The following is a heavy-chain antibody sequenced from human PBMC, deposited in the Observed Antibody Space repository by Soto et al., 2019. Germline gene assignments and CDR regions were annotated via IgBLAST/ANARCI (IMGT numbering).Heavy chain of an antibody. CDR1: GYSFTAYG. Sequence: QVQVVQSGDEVKETGASVRVSCKTSGYSFTAYGISWVRQAPGQGLEWMGWISCYNGKTKYAQKVQGRVTMTTDTSTCTGYMTVRSLRSDDTAIYCGARYATPPDIRVLEGHNYDYNGMVVWGQGTTVTFSS. CDR3: ARYATPPDIRVLEGHNYDYNGMVV. D-gene: IGHD3-3*01. J-gene: IGHJ6*02. V-gene: IGHV1-18*01. CDR2: ISCYNGKT.